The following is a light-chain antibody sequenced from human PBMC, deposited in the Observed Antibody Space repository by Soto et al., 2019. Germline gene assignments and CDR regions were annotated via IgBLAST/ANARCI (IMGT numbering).Light chain of an antibody. Sequence: DIQLTQSPSFLSASVGGRVTITCRASQAISSYLAWYQQKPGKAPELLIYAASTLQSGVPSRFSGSGSGTDFTLTISSLQPDDFATYYCQQLNSYPRTFGQGTKLEI. CDR2: AAS. V-gene: IGKV1-9*01. CDR3: QQLNSYPRT. CDR1: QAISSY. J-gene: IGKJ2*01.